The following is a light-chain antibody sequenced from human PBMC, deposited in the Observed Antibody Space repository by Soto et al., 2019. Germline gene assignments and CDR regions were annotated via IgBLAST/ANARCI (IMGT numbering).Light chain of an antibody. J-gene: IGKJ1*01. CDR2: GVS. CDR1: HNIGFY. V-gene: IGKV1-39*01. CDR3: QQSYSPPWT. Sequence: DIQMTQSPSSLSASVGARVTITCRPSHNIGFYMNWYQQTPGKASRYLINGVSRLESGVPSRFSATESGTDFILTITNLQPEDVATYYCQQSYSPPWTFGQGTKV.